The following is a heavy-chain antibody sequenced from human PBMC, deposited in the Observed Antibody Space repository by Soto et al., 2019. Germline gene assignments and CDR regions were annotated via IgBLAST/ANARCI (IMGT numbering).Heavy chain of an antibody. CDR1: GGSISSYY. CDR3: AEMGRRWPIDY. D-gene: IGHD3-10*01. Sequence: SETLSLTCTVSGGSISSYYWGWVRQPPGKGLEWIAYIYYSGTTHYNPSLESRVTVSLDTSKNQFSLNLSSVTAADTAVYYCAEMGRRWPIDYGARETRVTVS. V-gene: IGHV4-59*08. J-gene: IGHJ4*02. CDR2: IYYSGTT.